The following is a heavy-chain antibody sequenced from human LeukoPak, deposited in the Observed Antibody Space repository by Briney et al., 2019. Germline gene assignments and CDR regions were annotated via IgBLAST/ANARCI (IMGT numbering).Heavy chain of an antibody. Sequence: ASVKVSCKVSGYTLTELSMHWVRQAPGKGLERMGGFDPEDGETIYAQKFQGRVTMTEDTSTDTAYMELSSLRSEDTAVYYCATDRGIAAAGLFDYWGQGTLVTVSS. CDR2: FDPEDGET. CDR1: GYTLTELS. J-gene: IGHJ4*02. D-gene: IGHD6-13*01. V-gene: IGHV1-24*01. CDR3: ATDRGIAAAGLFDY.